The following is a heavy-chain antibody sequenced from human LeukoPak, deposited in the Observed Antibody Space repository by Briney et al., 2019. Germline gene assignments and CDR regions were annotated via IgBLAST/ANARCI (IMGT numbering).Heavy chain of an antibody. CDR2: ISSSSSYI. CDR1: GFTFSSYS. CDR3: ARAREGYCSGGSCYPPRAFDI. D-gene: IGHD2-15*01. V-gene: IGHV3-21*01. Sequence: GGSLRLSCAASGFTFSSYSMNWVRQAPGKGLEWVSSISSSSSYIYYADSVKGRFTISRDNAKNSLYLQMSSLRAEDTAVYYCARAREGYCSGGSCYPPRAFDIWGQGTMVTVSS. J-gene: IGHJ3*02.